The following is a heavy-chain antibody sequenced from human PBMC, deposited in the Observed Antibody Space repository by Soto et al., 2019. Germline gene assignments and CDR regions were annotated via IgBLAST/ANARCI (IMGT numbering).Heavy chain of an antibody. J-gene: IGHJ6*02. Sequence: GESLKISCKGSGYSFTSYWIGWVRQMPGKGLEWMGIIYPGDSDTRYSPSFQGQVTISADKSISTAYLQWSSLKASDTAMYYCARLRTEDSSGYSNYYYYGMDVWGQGTTVTVSS. CDR2: IYPGDSDT. CDR1: GYSFTSYW. D-gene: IGHD3-22*01. CDR3: ARLRTEDSSGYSNYYYYGMDV. V-gene: IGHV5-51*01.